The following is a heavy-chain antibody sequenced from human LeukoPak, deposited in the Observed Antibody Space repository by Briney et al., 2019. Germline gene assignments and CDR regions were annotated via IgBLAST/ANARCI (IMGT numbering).Heavy chain of an antibody. J-gene: IGHJ4*02. V-gene: IGHV3-74*01. Sequence: GGSLRLSCAASGFTFSSYWMHWVRQAPGKGLVWVSRINSDGSSTSYADSVKGRFTISRDNAKNTLYLQMNSLRAEDTAVYYCARGVYYYGSRSYYNIGFFVYWGQGTLVTVSS. CDR3: ARGVYYYGSRSYYNIGFFVY. CDR1: GFTFSSYW. CDR2: INSDGSST. D-gene: IGHD3-10*01.